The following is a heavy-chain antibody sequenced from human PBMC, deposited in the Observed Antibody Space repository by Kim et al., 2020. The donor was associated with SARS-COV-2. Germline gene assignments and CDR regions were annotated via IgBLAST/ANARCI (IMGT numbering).Heavy chain of an antibody. J-gene: IGHJ5*02. CDR2: FDPEDGET. CDR3: ASRIAAAGTGANWFDP. CDR1: GYTLTELS. V-gene: IGHV1-24*01. D-gene: IGHD6-13*01. Sequence: ASVKVSCKVSGYTLTELSMHWVRQAPGKGLEWMGGFDPEDGETIYAQKFQGRVTMTEDTSTDTAYMELSSLRSEDTAVYYCASRIAAAGTGANWFDPWGQGTLVTVSS.